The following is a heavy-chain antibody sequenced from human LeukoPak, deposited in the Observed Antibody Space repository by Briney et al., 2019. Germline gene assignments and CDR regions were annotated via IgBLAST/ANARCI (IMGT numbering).Heavy chain of an antibody. CDR1: GFTFSSYA. J-gene: IGHJ4*02. CDR2: ISYDGSNK. CDR3: ARDLGPMVRGVIPY. V-gene: IGHV3-30*04. D-gene: IGHD3-10*01. Sequence: GGSLRLSCAASGFTFSSYAMHWVRQAPGKGLEWVAVISYDGSNKYYADSVKGRFTISRDNSKNTLYLQMNSLRAEDTAVYYCARDLGPMVRGVIPYWGQGTLVTVSS.